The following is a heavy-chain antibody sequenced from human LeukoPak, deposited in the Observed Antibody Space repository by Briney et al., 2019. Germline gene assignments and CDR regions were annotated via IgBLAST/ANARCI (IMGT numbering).Heavy chain of an antibody. CDR1: GFTVSSNY. CDR3: ARGNYGGYYFDY. D-gene: IGHD4-23*01. CDR2: IYSGGST. J-gene: IGHJ4*02. Sequence: GGSLRLSCAASGFTVSSNYMSWVRQAPGKGLEWVSVIYSGGSTYYADSVKGRFTTSRDNSKNTMYLQMNSLRAEDTAVYYCARGNYGGYYFDYWGQGTLVTVSS. V-gene: IGHV3-53*01.